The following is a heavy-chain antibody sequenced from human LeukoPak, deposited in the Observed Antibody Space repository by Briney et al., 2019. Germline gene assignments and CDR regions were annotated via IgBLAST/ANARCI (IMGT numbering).Heavy chain of an antibody. CDR3: ARQPRAGQNYDILTGYLYYGMDV. D-gene: IGHD3-9*01. J-gene: IGHJ6*02. V-gene: IGHV3-74*01. CDR2: INSDGSST. CDR1: GFTFSSYW. Sequence: GGSLRLSCAASGFTFSSYWMHWVRQAPGKGLVWVSRINSDGSSTSYADSVKGRFTISRDNAKNTLYLQMNSLRAEDTAVYYCARQPRAGQNYDILTGYLYYGMDVWGQGTTVTVSS.